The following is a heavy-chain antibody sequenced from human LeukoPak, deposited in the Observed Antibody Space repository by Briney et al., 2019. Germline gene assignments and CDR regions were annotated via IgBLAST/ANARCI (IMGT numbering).Heavy chain of an antibody. V-gene: IGHV1-2*02. CDR3: AKDLYSSGQDAFDI. D-gene: IGHD6-19*01. Sequence: ASVKVSCKASGYTFTGYYMHWVRQAPGQGLEWMGWINPNSGGTNYAQKFQGRVTMTRDTSISTAYMELSRLRSDDTALYYCAKDLYSSGQDAFDIWGQGTMVTVSS. J-gene: IGHJ3*02. CDR1: GYTFTGYY. CDR2: INPNSGGT.